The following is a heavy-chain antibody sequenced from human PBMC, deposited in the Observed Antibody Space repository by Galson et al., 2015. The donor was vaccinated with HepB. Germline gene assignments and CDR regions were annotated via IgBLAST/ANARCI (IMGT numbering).Heavy chain of an antibody. J-gene: IGHJ6*02. CDR1: GYTFTGYY. CDR2: INPNSGGT. Sequence: SVKVSCKASGYTFTGYYMHWVRQAPGQGLEWMGWINPNSGGTNYAQKFQGWVTMTRDTSISTAYMELSRLRSDDTAVYYCARDMGRCSGGSCLVRYYYGMDVWGQLTTLNVSS. V-gene: IGHV1-2*04. CDR3: ARDMGRCSGGSCLVRYYYGMDV. D-gene: IGHD2-15*01.